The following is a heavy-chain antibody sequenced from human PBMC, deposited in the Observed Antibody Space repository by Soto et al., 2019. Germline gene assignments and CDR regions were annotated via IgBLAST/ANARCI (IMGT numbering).Heavy chain of an antibody. V-gene: IGHV3-11*06. Sequence: PGGPLRLSCAASGFTFSDYYMSWIRQAPGKGLEWVSYIVSSSSYTNYADSVKGRFTISRDNAKNSLYLEMNSLRAEDTAVYYCARLRASTWYMGGYLDYWGLGTLVTVSS. CDR2: IVSSSSYT. J-gene: IGHJ4*02. CDR3: ARLRASTWYMGGYLDY. CDR1: GFTFSDYY. D-gene: IGHD6-13*01.